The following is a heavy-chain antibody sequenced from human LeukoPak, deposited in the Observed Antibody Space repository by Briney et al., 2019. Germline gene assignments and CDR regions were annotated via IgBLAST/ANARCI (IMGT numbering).Heavy chain of an antibody. D-gene: IGHD3-22*01. Sequence: PGGSLRLSCAASGISFSSFGMHWVRQAPGKGLEWVTFIRYDGHNKYYADSVEGRFTISRDNSKNTLYLQMNSLRPEDTAVYYCAKSQNYYDNSGYYYLDYWGQGNLVTVSS. V-gene: IGHV3-30*02. J-gene: IGHJ4*02. CDR2: IRYDGHNK. CDR3: AKSQNYYDNSGYYYLDY. CDR1: GISFSSFG.